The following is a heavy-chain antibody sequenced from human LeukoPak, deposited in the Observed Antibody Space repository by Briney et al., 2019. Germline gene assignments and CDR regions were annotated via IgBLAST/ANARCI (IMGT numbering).Heavy chain of an antibody. Sequence: GGSLRLSCAASGFTVSSNYMSWVRQAPGKGLEWVAVISYDESSKYYADSVKGRFTISRDYSKNTLYLQMNSLRAEDTAVYYCAKAQLAYCGGDCYSKDAFDMWGQGTMVTVSS. CDR3: AKAQLAYCGGDCYSKDAFDM. D-gene: IGHD2-21*02. V-gene: IGHV3-30*18. CDR1: GFTVSSNY. J-gene: IGHJ3*02. CDR2: ISYDESSK.